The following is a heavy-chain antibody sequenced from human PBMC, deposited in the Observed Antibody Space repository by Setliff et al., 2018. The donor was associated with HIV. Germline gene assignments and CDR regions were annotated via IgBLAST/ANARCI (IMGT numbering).Heavy chain of an antibody. Sequence: PGESLKISCKGSGYNFTSFWIAWVRQMPGKGLEWMGIIYPADSDTRYSPSFQGQVTISADKSISTAFLQWRSLKASDTAIYYCARLPSLLWFGELNYYFDYWGQGTLVTVPQ. CDR1: GYNFTSFW. J-gene: IGHJ4*02. CDR3: ARLPSLLWFGELNYYFDY. V-gene: IGHV5-51*01. CDR2: IYPADSDT. D-gene: IGHD3-10*01.